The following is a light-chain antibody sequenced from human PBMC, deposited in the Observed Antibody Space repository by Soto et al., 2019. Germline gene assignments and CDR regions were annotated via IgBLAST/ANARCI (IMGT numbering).Light chain of an antibody. CDR1: QGISSY. CDR2: AAS. Sequence: DIQLTQSPSFLSASVGDRVTITCRASQGISSYLAWYQQKPGKAPKLLIYAASTLQSGVPSRFSGSGSGTEFTLTISSLQPEDFATYSCQQLNSYPLTCGGGTKVQIK. V-gene: IGKV1-9*01. CDR3: QQLNSYPLT. J-gene: IGKJ4*01.